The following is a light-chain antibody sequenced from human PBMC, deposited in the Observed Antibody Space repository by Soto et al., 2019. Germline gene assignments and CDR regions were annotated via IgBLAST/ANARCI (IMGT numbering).Light chain of an antibody. Sequence: ETVLTQSPATLSLSPGASATLSCRASQSVSTYLAWYQQKHGQAPSLLIYGTSTRVTGIPARFSGSGSGTDLIITISRLEPEDCAVYDGQQYDSSPRTFGRGTKVDIK. CDR2: GTS. V-gene: IGKV3-20*01. J-gene: IGKJ1*01. CDR3: QQYDSSPRT. CDR1: QSVSTY.